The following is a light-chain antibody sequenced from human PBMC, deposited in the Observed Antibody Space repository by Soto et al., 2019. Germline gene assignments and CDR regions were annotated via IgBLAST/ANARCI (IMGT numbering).Light chain of an antibody. CDR1: SSNIGAGYD. V-gene: IGLV1-40*01. CDR2: GNS. Sequence: QSVLTQPPSVSGAPGQRVTISCTGSSSNIGAGYDVHWYQQLPGTAPKHLIYGNSNRPSGVPDRFSGSKSGTSASLAITGLQAEDEADYYCQSYDSSLSVRGVVFGGGTTLTVL. J-gene: IGLJ2*01. CDR3: QSYDSSLSVRGVV.